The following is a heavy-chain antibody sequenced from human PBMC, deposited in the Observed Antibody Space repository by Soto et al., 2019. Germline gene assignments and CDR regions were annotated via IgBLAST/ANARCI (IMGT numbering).Heavy chain of an antibody. Sequence: PSETLSLTCSVSADSISSYYWSWTRQPPGKGLEWIGYIYYSGSTNYNPSLKSRVTISVDTSKNQFSLKLSSVTAADTAMYYCARLYCSGGTCDAFDIWGQGTMVTVSS. CDR3: ARLYCSGGTCDAFDI. D-gene: IGHD2-15*01. V-gene: IGHV4-59*13. CDR1: ADSISSYY. CDR2: IYYSGST. J-gene: IGHJ3*02.